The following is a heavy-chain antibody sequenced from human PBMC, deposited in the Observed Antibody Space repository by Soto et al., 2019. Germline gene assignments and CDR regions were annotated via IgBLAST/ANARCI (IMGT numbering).Heavy chain of an antibody. J-gene: IGHJ4*02. D-gene: IGHD3-22*01. V-gene: IGHV4-30-4*01. CDR1: GGSIRSGDSY. CDR2: IYYSGST. Sequence: SETLSLTCTVSGGSIRSGDSYWSWIRQPPGKGLEWIGYIYYSGSTYYNPSLKSRVTISPDTSKNQFSLNLSSVTAADTAVYYCARTHYSDRSGTDYWGQGTLVTVSS. CDR3: ARTHYSDRSGTDY.